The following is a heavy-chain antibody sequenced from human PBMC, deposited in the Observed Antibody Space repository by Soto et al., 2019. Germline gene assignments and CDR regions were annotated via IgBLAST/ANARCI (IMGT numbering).Heavy chain of an antibody. Sequence: PGGSLRLCCAASGFTFSGYSRNWVRQAPGKGVEGGSYISSSSSTIYYADSVKGRFTISRDTAKHSLFLQLTSLRAEDTAVYYCARPRRAPYYYDSSGYSPQSGTDVWGQGTTVTVSS. J-gene: IGHJ6*02. V-gene: IGHV3-48*04. CDR2: ISSSSSTI. D-gene: IGHD3-22*01. CDR3: ARPRRAPYYYDSSGYSPQSGTDV. CDR1: GFTFSGYS.